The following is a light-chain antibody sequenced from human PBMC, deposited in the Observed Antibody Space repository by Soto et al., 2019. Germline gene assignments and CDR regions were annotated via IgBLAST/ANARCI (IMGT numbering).Light chain of an antibody. J-gene: IGKJ1*01. V-gene: IGKV1-5*01. CDR3: QQYNGYSTWT. CDR2: DAS. CDR1: QSISRW. Sequence: DIQLTQSPSTLSASVGDRVTIACRASQSISRWLAWYQQKPGKAPKVLIWDASSLHSGVPSRFSGSGSGTECTITISSLQPDDFTTYYCQQYNGYSTWTFGQGTKVEIK.